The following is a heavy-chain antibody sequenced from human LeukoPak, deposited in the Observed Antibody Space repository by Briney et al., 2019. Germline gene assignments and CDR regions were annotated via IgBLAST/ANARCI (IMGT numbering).Heavy chain of an antibody. CDR3: ASIRSSGYYRHVEYFQH. Sequence: SETLSLTCTVSGGSVSSGGYYWSWVRQHPGKGLEWIGFIYYSGSTYYNPSLKSRVIISLDTSKNQFSLKLTSVTAADTAVYYCASIRSSGYYRHVEYFQHWGQGTLVTVSS. CDR2: IYYSGST. D-gene: IGHD3-22*01. V-gene: IGHV4-31*03. J-gene: IGHJ1*01. CDR1: GGSVSSGGYY.